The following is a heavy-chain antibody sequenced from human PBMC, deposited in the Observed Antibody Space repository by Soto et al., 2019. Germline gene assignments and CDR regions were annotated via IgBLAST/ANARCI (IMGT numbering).Heavy chain of an antibody. Sequence: GSLRLSCVASGFTFSSYGMHWVRQAPGKGLEWVAVIWYDGSNKYYADSVKGRFTISRDNSKNTLYLQMNSLRAEDTAVYYCARDPLPYYDFWSGYYGGFDYWGQGTLVTVSS. CDR1: GFTFSSYG. V-gene: IGHV3-33*01. J-gene: IGHJ4*02. D-gene: IGHD3-3*01. CDR3: ARDPLPYYDFWSGYYGGFDY. CDR2: IWYDGSNK.